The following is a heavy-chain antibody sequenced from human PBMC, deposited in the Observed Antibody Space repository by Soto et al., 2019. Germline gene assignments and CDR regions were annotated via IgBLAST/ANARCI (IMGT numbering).Heavy chain of an antibody. CDR3: ARDYKLGISGPPLLDS. Sequence: QVQLVQSGAEVKKPGASVKVSCKASGYTFTSYGISWVRQAPGQGLEWMGWISAYNGNTNYAQKLQGRVTMSTDTSTSPADMELRSLRSDDTAVYYGARDYKLGISGPPLLDSWGQGPLVTVS. D-gene: IGHD3-10*01. J-gene: IGHJ4*02. CDR2: ISAYNGNT. CDR1: GYTFTSYG. V-gene: IGHV1-18*01.